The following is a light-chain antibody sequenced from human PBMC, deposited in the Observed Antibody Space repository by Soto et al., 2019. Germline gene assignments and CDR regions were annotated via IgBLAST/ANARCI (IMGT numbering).Light chain of an antibody. CDR1: QSVSRN. Sequence: EIVMTQSPATLSVSPGERATVSCRASQSVSRNLAWYQQKPGQAPRLLIYGASTRATGLPVRFSGSGSGTELTLTISSLQSEDFAVYYCQHYNNWPPWTFGQGTRVEIK. CDR3: QHYNNWPPWT. CDR2: GAS. V-gene: IGKV3-15*01. J-gene: IGKJ1*01.